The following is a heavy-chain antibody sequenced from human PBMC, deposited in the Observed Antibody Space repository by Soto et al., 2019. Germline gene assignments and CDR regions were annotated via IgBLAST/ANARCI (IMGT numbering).Heavy chain of an antibody. CDR1: GFTFSSYA. CDR2: ISGSGGST. J-gene: IGHJ3*02. CDR3: AKDLAIFGVVMDACDI. Sequence: PGGSLRLSCAASGFTFSSYAMSWVRQAPGKGLEWVSAISGSGGSTYYADSVKGWFTISRDNPKNTLYLQMNSLRAEDTAVYYCAKDLAIFGVVMDACDIWGQWTMVTVSS. D-gene: IGHD3-3*01. V-gene: IGHV3-23*01.